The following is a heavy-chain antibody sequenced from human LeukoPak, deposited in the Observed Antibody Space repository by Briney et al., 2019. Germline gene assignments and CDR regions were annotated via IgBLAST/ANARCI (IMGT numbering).Heavy chain of an antibody. D-gene: IGHD3-3*01. CDR1: GGSISSGSYY. CDR3: ARDTTIWEAAFDI. V-gene: IGHV4-61*02. Sequence: SQTLSLTCTVSGGSISSGSYYWSWIRQPAGKGLEWIGRIYTSGSTNYNPSLKSRVTMSVDTSKNQFSLKLSSVTAADTAVYYCARDTTIWEAAFDIWGQGTMVTVSS. CDR2: IYTSGST. J-gene: IGHJ3*02.